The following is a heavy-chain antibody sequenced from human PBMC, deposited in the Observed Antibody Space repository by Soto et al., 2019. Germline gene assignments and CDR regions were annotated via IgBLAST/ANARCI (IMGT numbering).Heavy chain of an antibody. CDR2: IYYSGST. CDR3: ARGILEWLFGWFDP. V-gene: IGHV4-59*01. D-gene: IGHD3-3*01. J-gene: IGHJ5*02. Sequence: QVQLQESGPGLVKPSETLSLTCTVSGGSISSYYWSWIRQPPGKGLEWIGYIYYSGSTNYNPSLKSRVTLSVDTSKNQFSLKLSSVTAADTAVYYCARGILEWLFGWFDPWGQGTLVTVSS. CDR1: GGSISSYY.